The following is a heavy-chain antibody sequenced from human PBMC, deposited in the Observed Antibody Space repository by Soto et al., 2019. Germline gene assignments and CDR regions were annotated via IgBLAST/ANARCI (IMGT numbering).Heavy chain of an antibody. CDR3: ARHEGWTGPDQ. Sequence: PSETLSLTCAVSGASIGSGVWWSSFRQPPGKGLEWIAEIFHDGNTNYSPSLKSRVTISVDKSQNQFSLNVYSVTAADTAVYYCARHEGWTGPDQWGQGTLVTVSS. V-gene: IGHV4-4*02. CDR2: IFHDGNT. J-gene: IGHJ5*02. CDR1: GASIGSGVW. D-gene: IGHD2-8*02.